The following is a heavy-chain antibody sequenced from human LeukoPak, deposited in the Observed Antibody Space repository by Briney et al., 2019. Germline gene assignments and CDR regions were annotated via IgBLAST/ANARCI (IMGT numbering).Heavy chain of an antibody. Sequence: ASVKVSCKASGYTFSSYGISWVRQAPGQGLEWMGWISAYTGNTNYAQKLQGRITMTTDTSTRTAYMELRSLTSDDTAVYYRARGGGYQDYWGQGTLITVSS. CDR3: ARGGGYQDY. J-gene: IGHJ4*02. CDR1: GYTFSSYG. V-gene: IGHV1-18*01. CDR2: ISAYTGNT. D-gene: IGHD3-22*01.